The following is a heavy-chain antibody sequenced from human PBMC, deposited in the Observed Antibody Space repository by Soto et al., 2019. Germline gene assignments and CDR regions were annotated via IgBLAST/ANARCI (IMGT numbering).Heavy chain of an antibody. V-gene: IGHV1-69*01. CDR3: ARVKWAAVVVTGNAFDI. J-gene: IGHJ3*02. Sequence: QVQLVQSGAEVKKPGSSVKVSCKASGGTFSSYAISWVRQAPGQGLEWMGGIIPIFGTANYAQKFQGRVTIAADESTSTAYMELSSLRSEDTAVYYCARVKWAAVVVTGNAFDIWGQGTMVTVSS. CDR1: GGTFSSYA. CDR2: IIPIFGTA. D-gene: IGHD2-21*02.